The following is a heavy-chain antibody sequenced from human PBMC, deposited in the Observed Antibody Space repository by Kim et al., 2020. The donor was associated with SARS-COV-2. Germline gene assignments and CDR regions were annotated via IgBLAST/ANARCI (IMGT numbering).Heavy chain of an antibody. D-gene: IGHD2-15*01. CDR2: IKQDGSKK. J-gene: IGHJ5*02. Sequence: GGSLRLSCAASGFDFNMYWMTWVRQAPGKGLELVASIKQDGSKKYNVDSVKGRFTISRDNAKNSVYLQMNSLTAEDTAVYYCARVGYCSGDGCQGRDWLDPWGQGTLVTVSS. V-gene: IGHV3-7*01. CDR1: GFDFNMYW. CDR3: ARVGYCSGDGCQGRDWLDP.